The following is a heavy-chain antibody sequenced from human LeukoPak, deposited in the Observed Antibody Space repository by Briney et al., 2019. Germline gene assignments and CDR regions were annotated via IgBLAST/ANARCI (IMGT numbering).Heavy chain of an antibody. Sequence: GGFLRLSCAASGFNFRSYAIRWVRQAPGKGLEWVEVMSFNGSHEFYADSVEGRFTMSRDNSKNTLFLEMNNLRTEDTAVYYCARTTFYYDFWSGPEFDYWGQGTLVTVSS. D-gene: IGHD3-3*01. CDR1: GFNFRSYA. CDR3: ARTTFYYDFWSGPEFDY. V-gene: IGHV3-30-3*01. CDR2: MSFNGSHE. J-gene: IGHJ4*02.